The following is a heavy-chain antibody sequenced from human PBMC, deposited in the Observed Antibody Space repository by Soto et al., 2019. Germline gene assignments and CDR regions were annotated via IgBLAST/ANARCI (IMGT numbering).Heavy chain of an antibody. Sequence: GGSLRLSCAASGFTFSSYAMSWVRQAPGKGLEWVSAISGSGGSTYYADSVKGRFTISRDNSKNTLYLQMNSLRAEDTAVYYCAKDGGHSSGWYYFDYWGQGTLVTVSS. CDR3: AKDGGHSSGWYYFDY. D-gene: IGHD6-19*01. CDR2: ISGSGGST. CDR1: GFTFSSYA. J-gene: IGHJ4*02. V-gene: IGHV3-23*01.